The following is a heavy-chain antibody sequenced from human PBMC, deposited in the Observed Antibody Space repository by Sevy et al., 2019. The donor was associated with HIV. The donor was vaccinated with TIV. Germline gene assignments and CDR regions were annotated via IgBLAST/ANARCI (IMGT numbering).Heavy chain of an antibody. Sequence: GGSLRLSCAASGFTFSSYDMNWVRQAPGKGLEWVSYISSSSSNRYYADSVKGRFTISRDNAKNSLYVQMNSLRAEDTAVYYCAREGGYSDQGMDVWGQGTTVTVSS. J-gene: IGHJ6*02. CDR2: ISSSSSNR. CDR1: GFTFSSYD. D-gene: IGHD5-12*01. CDR3: AREGGYSDQGMDV. V-gene: IGHV3-48*01.